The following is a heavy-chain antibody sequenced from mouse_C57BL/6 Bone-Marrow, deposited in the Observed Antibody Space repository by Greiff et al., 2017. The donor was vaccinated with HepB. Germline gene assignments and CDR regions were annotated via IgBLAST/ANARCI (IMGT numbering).Heavy chain of an antibody. J-gene: IGHJ3*01. V-gene: IGHV1-18*01. CDR3: ARSGLLLFAY. Sequence: EVQLQESGAELARPGASVKMSCKASGYTFTDYNMDWVKQSHGKSLEWIGDINPNNGGTIYNQKFKGKATLTVDKSSSTAYMELRSLTSEDTAVYYCARSGLLLFAYWGQGTLVTVSA. D-gene: IGHD2-3*01. CDR1: GYTFTDYN. CDR2: INPNNGGT.